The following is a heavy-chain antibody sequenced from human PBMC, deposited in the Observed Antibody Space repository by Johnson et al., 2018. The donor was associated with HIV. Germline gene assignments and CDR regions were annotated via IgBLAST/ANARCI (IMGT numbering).Heavy chain of an antibody. CDR1: GFTFSSYA. CDR2: ISYDGSNK. D-gene: IGHD6-13*01. CDR3: ARDGESQQLPLGDAFDV. V-gene: IGHV3-30-3*01. J-gene: IGHJ3*01. Sequence: QVQLVASGGGVVQPGRSLRLSCAASGFTFSSYAMHWVRQAPGKGLEWVAVISYDGSNKYYADSVKGRFIISRDNSKNTLYLQMNSLRPEDTAMYYCARDGESQQLPLGDAFDVWGQGTMVIVSS.